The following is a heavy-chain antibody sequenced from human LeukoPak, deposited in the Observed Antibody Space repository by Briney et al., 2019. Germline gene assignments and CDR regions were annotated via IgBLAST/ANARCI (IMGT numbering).Heavy chain of an antibody. D-gene: IGHD6-19*01. CDR3: ARDFPVAGTYYFDY. J-gene: IGHJ4*02. V-gene: IGHV3-53*01. Sequence: AESMRLSRAASGFTVSNNHMSWVRQAPGKRQEWVSVIYSGGSTYYADSVKGRFTISRDNSKNTLYLQMNSLRAEDSALYYCARDFPVAGTYYFDYGGQGTLVSVSS. CDR2: IYSGGST. CDR1: GFTVSNNH.